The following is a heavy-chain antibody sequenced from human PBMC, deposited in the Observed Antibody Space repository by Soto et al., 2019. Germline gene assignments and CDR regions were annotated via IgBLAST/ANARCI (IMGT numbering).Heavy chain of an antibody. CDR2: IYHSGST. Sequence: TSETLSLTCTVSGGSISSGGYSWSWIRQPPGKGLEWIGYIYHSGSTYYNPSLKSRVTISVDRSKNQFSLKLSSVTAADTAVYYCASRYGEVPYYFDYWGQGTLVTVSS. V-gene: IGHV4-30-2*01. J-gene: IGHJ4*02. CDR3: ASRYGEVPYYFDY. CDR1: GGSISSGGYS. D-gene: IGHD3-10*01.